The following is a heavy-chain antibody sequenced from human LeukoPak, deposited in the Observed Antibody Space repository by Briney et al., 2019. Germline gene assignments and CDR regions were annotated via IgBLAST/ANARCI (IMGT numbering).Heavy chain of an antibody. Sequence: SQTLSPTCTVSGGSISSGSYYWSWIRQPAGKGLEWIGRIYTSGSTNYNPSLKSRVTISVDTSKNQFSLKLSSVTAADTAVYYCARSVQFYYFDYWGQGTLVTVSS. D-gene: IGHD1-1*01. CDR3: ARSVQFYYFDY. CDR1: GGSISSGSYY. V-gene: IGHV4-61*02. J-gene: IGHJ4*02. CDR2: IYTSGST.